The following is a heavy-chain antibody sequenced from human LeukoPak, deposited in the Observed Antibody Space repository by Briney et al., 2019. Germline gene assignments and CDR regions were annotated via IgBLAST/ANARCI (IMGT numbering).Heavy chain of an antibody. CDR3: ERGGGRYSCSGGSCYSTATPNYYSYYMDV. CDR2: IVVGSGNT. Sequence: SVKVSCKASGFTFTSSAMQWVRQARGQGLEWIGWIVVGSGNTNYAQKFQERVTITRDMSTSTAYMELSSLRSEDTAVYYCERGGGRYSCSGGSCYSTATPNYYSYYMDVWGKGTTVTISS. V-gene: IGHV1-58*02. CDR1: GFTFTSSA. J-gene: IGHJ6*03. D-gene: IGHD2-15*01.